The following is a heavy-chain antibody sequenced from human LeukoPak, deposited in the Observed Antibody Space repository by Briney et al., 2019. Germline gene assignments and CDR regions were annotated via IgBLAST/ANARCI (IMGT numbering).Heavy chain of an antibody. CDR2: ISGSSSYI. J-gene: IGHJ5*02. Sequence: GGSLRLSCAASGFTFSGYDMNWVRQAPGKGLEWVSSISGSSSYIYYADSMKGRFTISRDNGKNSLYLQMNSLRAEDTAVYFCARGSSNVAARNNWFDPWGQGTVVTVSS. D-gene: IGHD6-6*01. CDR1: GFTFSGYD. CDR3: ARGSSNVAARNNWFDP. V-gene: IGHV3-21*01.